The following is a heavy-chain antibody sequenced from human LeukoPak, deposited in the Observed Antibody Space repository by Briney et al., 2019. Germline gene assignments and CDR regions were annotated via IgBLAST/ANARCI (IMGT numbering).Heavy chain of an antibody. CDR1: GGTFSSYA. CDR2: IIPILGIA. CDR3: ARLGYYYDSSGYYYGEWFDP. D-gene: IGHD3-22*01. V-gene: IGHV1-69*04. J-gene: IGHJ5*02. Sequence: SVKVSCKASGGTFSSYAISWVRQAPGQGLEWMGRIIPILGIANYAQKFQGRVTITADKSTSTAYMELRSLRSDDTAVYYCARLGYYYDSSGYYYGEWFDPWGQGTLVTVSS.